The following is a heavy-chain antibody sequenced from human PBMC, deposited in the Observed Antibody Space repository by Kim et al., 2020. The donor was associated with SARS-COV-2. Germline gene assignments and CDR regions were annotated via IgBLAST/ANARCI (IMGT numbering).Heavy chain of an antibody. Sequence: GGSLRLSCAASGFTFSSYWMHWVRQAPGKGLVWVSRINSDGSSTSYADSVKGRFTISRDNAKNTLYLQMNSLRAEDTAVYYCARVAATYGSGSSVGYFDLWGRGTLVTVSS. CDR1: GFTFSSYW. CDR2: INSDGSST. V-gene: IGHV3-74*01. D-gene: IGHD3-10*01. J-gene: IGHJ2*01. CDR3: ARVAATYGSGSSVGYFDL.